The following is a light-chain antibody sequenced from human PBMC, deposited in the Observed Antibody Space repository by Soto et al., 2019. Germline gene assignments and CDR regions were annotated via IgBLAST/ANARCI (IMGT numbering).Light chain of an antibody. J-gene: IGKJ4*01. CDR1: QSISSW. CDR3: QQYNSSPLT. Sequence: PSTLSASVGDRVTINCRASQSISSWLAWYQQKPGKAPKLLIYDASSLESGVPSRFSGSGSGTEFTLTISSLQPDDFATYYCQQYNSSPLTFGGGTNV. V-gene: IGKV1-5*01. CDR2: DAS.